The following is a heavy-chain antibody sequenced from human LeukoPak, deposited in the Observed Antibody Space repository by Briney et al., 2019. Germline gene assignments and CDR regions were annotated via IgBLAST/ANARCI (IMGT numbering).Heavy chain of an antibody. CDR2: IYPSDSYT. Sequence: ESLKISCKGSGYSFTIYCISWVRQMPGKGLEWMGRIYPSDSYTTYSPSFKGHVPISADKSISTAYLQWSSLKASDTAMYYCARRPPYSGYDQTYYFDYWGQGTLVTVSS. CDR1: GYSFTIYC. V-gene: IGHV5-10-1*01. CDR3: ARRPPYSGYDQTYYFDY. J-gene: IGHJ4*02. D-gene: IGHD5-12*01.